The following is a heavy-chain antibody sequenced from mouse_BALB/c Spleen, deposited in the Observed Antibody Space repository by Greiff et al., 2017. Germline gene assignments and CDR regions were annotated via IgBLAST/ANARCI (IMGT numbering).Heavy chain of an antibody. CDR2: ISSGGST. CDR3: ARGQGYDYDGFAY. CDR1: GFTFSSYA. D-gene: IGHD2-4*01. J-gene: IGHJ3*01. V-gene: IGHV5-6-5*01. Sequence: EVQVVESGGGLVKPGGSLKLSCAASGFTFSSYAMSWVRQTPEKRLEWVASISSGGSTYYPDSVKGRFTISRDNARNILYLQMSSLRSEDTAMYYCARGQGYDYDGFAYWGQGTLVTVSA.